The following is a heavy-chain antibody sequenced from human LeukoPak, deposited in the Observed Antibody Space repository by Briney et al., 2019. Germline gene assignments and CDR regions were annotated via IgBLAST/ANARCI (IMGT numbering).Heavy chain of an antibody. CDR3: ASPGLWFGEYSIDY. CDR2: INSDGSST. Sequence: GGSLRLSCAASGFTFSSYWMHWVRQAPGKGLVWVSRINSDGSSTSYADSVKGRFTISRDNAKNTLYLQMNSLRAEDTAVYYCASPGLWFGEYSIDYWGQGTLVTVSS. D-gene: IGHD3-10*01. CDR1: GFTFSSYW. V-gene: IGHV3-74*01. J-gene: IGHJ4*02.